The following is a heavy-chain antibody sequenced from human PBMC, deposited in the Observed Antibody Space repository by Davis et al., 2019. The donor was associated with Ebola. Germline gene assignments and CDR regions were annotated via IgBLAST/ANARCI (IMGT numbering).Heavy chain of an antibody. CDR1: GFTFSNYG. CDR2: VIGSGSDT. CDR3: AKGPSSGWYYFDY. V-gene: IGHV3-23*01. J-gene: IGHJ4*02. Sequence: GESLKISCSASGFTFSNYGMSWVRQAPGKGLEWVSGVIGSGSDTYYADSVKGRFTISRDNSKNTLYLQMNSLRAEDTAVYYCAKGPSSGWYYFDYWGQGTLVTVSS. D-gene: IGHD6-19*01.